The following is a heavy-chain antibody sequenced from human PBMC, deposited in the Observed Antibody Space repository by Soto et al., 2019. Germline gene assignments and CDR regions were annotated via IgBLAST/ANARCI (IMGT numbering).Heavy chain of an antibody. CDR2: INPSGGST. CDR3: ARDYYDSSGYSEPYYYYGMDV. J-gene: IGHJ6*02. V-gene: IGHV1-46*01. Sequence: ASVKVSCKASGYTFTSYYMHWVRQAPGQGLEWMGIINPSGGSTSYAQKFQGRVTVTRDTSTSTVYMELSSLRSEDTAVYYCARDYYDSSGYSEPYYYYGMDVWGQGTTVTVSS. CDR1: GYTFTSYY. D-gene: IGHD3-22*01.